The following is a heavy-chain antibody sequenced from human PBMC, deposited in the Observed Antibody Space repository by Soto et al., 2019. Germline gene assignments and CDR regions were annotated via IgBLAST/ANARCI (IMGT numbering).Heavy chain of an antibody. CDR1: GGTFSSYA. J-gene: IGHJ4*02. CDR2: IIPIFGTA. D-gene: IGHD6-19*01. Sequence: ASVKVSCKASGGTFSSYAISWVRQAPGQGLEWMGGIIPIFGTANYAQKFQGRVTITADKSTSTAYMELSSLRSEDTAVYYCARESRVYSSGWYGFDYWGQGTLVTVSS. V-gene: IGHV1-69*06. CDR3: ARESRVYSSGWYGFDY.